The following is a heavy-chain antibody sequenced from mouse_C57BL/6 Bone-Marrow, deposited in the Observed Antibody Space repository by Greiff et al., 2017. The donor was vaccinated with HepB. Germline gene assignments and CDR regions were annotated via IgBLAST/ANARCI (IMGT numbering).Heavy chain of an antibody. D-gene: IGHD1-1*01. CDR2: IHPNSGST. CDR1: GYTFTSYW. J-gene: IGHJ2*01. Sequence: VKLQQPGAELVKPGASVKLSCKASGYTFTSYWMHWVKQRPGQGLEWIGMIHPNSGSTNYNEKFKSKATLTVDKSSSTAYMQLSSLTSEDSAVYYCARQRDSNYYGSFDYWGQGTTLTVSS. V-gene: IGHV1-64*01. CDR3: ARQRDSNYYGSFDY.